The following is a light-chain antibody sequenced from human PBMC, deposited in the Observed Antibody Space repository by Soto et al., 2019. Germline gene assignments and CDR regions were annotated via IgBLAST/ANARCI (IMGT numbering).Light chain of an antibody. CDR1: RSNIGRNY. CDR2: RNN. Sequence: QSVLTQPPSASGTPGQRVSISCSGSRSNIGRNYVYWYQQLPGTAPKLLIQRNNERPSGVPDRFSGSKSGTSVSLAVNGLQSEDEADYYCAAWDDSLNGPLFGGGTKLTVL. J-gene: IGLJ3*02. V-gene: IGLV1-47*01. CDR3: AAWDDSLNGPL.